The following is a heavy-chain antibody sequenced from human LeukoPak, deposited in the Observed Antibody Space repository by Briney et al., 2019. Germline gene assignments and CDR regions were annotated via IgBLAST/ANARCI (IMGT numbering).Heavy chain of an antibody. CDR1: GYTFTGYY. CDR2: INPNSGNT. Sequence: ASVKVSCRASGYTFTGYYMHWLQQAPGQGLEWMAWINPNSGNTGYAQKFQGRVTMTRNTSISTAYMELSSLRSEDTAVYYCARGYSRQQLTRDAFDIWGQGTMVTVSS. V-gene: IGHV1-8*02. D-gene: IGHD6-13*01. CDR3: ARGYSRQQLTRDAFDI. J-gene: IGHJ3*02.